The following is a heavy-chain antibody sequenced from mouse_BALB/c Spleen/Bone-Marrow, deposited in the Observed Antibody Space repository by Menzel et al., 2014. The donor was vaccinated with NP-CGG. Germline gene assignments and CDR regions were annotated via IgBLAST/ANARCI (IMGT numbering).Heavy chain of an antibody. V-gene: IGHV1S126*01. D-gene: IGHD2-3*01. CDR2: IDPSDSET. CDR1: GYSFTSYW. Sequence: QVQLQQSGPQLVRPGASVKISCKASGYSFTSYWMHWVKQRPGQGLEWIGMIDPSDSETRLNQKFKDKATLTVDKSSSTAYMQLSSPTSEDAAVYYCARGDDGYYGDYWGQGTTLTFSS. CDR3: ARGDDGYYGDY. J-gene: IGHJ2*01.